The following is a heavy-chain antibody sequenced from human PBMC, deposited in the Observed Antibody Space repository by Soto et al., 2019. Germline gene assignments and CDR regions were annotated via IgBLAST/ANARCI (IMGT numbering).Heavy chain of an antibody. J-gene: IGHJ6*02. Sequence: VGSLRLSCASSVFTFSSYAMHCVRHSPGKWLEWVAVISYDGSNKYYADSVKGRFTISRDNSKNTLYLQMNSLRAEDTAVYYCARETSSGWYSYYYGMDVGGHGTTVTVS. CDR2: ISYDGSNK. V-gene: IGHV3-30-3*01. D-gene: IGHD6-19*01. CDR3: ARETSSGWYSYYYGMDV. CDR1: VFTFSSYA.